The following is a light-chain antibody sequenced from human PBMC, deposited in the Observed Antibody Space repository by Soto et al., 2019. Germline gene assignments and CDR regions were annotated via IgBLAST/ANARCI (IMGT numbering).Light chain of an antibody. CDR3: QQYGSSSLT. V-gene: IGKV3-20*01. CDR1: QSVSSSY. J-gene: IGKJ4*01. CDR2: GAS. Sequence: EIVLTQSPVTLSLSPWERATLSCRASQSVSSSYLAWYQQKPGQAPRLLIYGASSRATGIPDRFSGSGSGTDFTLTISRLEPEDFAVYYCQQYGSSSLTCGGGTKVDI.